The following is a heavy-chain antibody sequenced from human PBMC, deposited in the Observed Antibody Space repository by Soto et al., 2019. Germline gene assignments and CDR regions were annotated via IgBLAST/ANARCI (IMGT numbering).Heavy chain of an antibody. CDR3: ARDRVLSARPRASFDY. V-gene: IGHV3-13*01. CDR1: GFTFSSYD. D-gene: IGHD6-6*01. Sequence: GGSLRLSCAASGFTFSSYDMHWVRQATGKGLEWVSAIGTAGDRYYPGSVKGRFTISRENAKNSLYLQMNSLRAEDTAVYYCARDRVLSARPRASFDYWGQGTLVTVSS. CDR2: IGTAGDR. J-gene: IGHJ4*02.